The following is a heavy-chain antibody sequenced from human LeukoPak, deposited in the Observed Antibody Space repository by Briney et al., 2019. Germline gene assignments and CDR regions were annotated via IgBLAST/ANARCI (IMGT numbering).Heavy chain of an antibody. CDR1: GGSFSGGDYY. V-gene: IGHV4-30-4*01. CDR2: IYYSGST. CDR3: AREDSSSWRFDY. D-gene: IGHD6-13*01. J-gene: IGHJ4*02. Sequence: SQTLSLTCTVSGGSFSGGDYYWSWLRQPPGTGLEWIGYIYYSGSTYYNPSLKSRVTISVDTSKTQFSLKLSSVTAADTAVYYCAREDSSSWRFDYWGQGTLVTVSS.